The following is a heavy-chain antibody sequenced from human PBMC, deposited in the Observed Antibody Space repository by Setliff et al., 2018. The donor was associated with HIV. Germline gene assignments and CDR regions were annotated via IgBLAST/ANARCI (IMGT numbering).Heavy chain of an antibody. CDR2: LYPGDSDI. CDR1: GYTFSMYW. J-gene: IGHJ5*02. Sequence: GESLXISCQTSGYTFSMYWIGWVRQRPGKGLEWMAILYPGDSDIRYSPSFQGQVTISADKSIGAAYLQWRSLKAWDTGMYFCARAPNSPSYSNVFFVDHWGQGTLVTVSS. CDR3: ARAPNSPSYSNVFFVDH. V-gene: IGHV5-51*01. D-gene: IGHD4-4*01.